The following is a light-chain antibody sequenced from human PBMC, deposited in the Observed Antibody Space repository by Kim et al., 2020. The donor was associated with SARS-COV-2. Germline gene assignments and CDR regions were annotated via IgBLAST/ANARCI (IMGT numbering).Light chain of an antibody. CDR3: GADHGSGSNFVMV. CDR1: SGYSNYK. CDR2: VGTGGIVG. Sequence: QAVVTQPPSASASLGASVTLTCTLSSGYSNYKVDWYQQRPGKGPRFVMRVGTGGIVGSKGDGIPDRFSVLGSGLNRNLTIKNIQEEDESDYHCGADHGSGSNFVMVFGGGTQLTVL. V-gene: IGLV9-49*02. J-gene: IGLJ3*02.